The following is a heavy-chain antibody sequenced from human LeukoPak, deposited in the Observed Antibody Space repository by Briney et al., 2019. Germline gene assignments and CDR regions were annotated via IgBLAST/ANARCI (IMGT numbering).Heavy chain of an antibody. CDR1: GFTFSSYG. CDR2: IRYDGSNK. D-gene: IGHD3-9*01. V-gene: IGHV3-30*02. Sequence: GGSLRLSCAASGFTFSSYGMHWVRQAPGKGLEWVAFIRYDGSNKYYADSVKGRFTISRDNSKNTLYLQMNSLRAEDTAVYYCARGSRRYFDWLHKPFDYWGQGTLVTVSS. CDR3: ARGSRRYFDWLHKPFDY. J-gene: IGHJ4*02.